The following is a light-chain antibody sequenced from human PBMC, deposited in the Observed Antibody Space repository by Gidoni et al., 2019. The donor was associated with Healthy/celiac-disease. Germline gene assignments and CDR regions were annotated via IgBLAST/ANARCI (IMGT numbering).Light chain of an antibody. J-gene: IGKJ4*01. CDR3: QQRSNWPLT. CDR1: QSVSSY. Sequence: IVFTHSPATLSLSPGERATLSCRASQSVSSYLTWYQPNPGQAPRLLIYDASNGATGIPARFSGSGSGTDFTLTISSLEPEDFAVYYCQQRSNWPLTFGGGTKVEIK. CDR2: DAS. V-gene: IGKV3-11*01.